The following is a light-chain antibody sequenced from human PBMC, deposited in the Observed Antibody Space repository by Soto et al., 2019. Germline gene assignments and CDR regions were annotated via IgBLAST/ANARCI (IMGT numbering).Light chain of an antibody. Sequence: EIVMTQSPATLSVSPGERATLSCRASQSVSRNLAWYRQKPGQAPRLLIYGASTRATGIPARFSGSGSGTEFTLTISSLQSEDFAVFYCQQYDNWPITFGQGTRLEIK. V-gene: IGKV3-15*01. CDR3: QQYDNWPIT. CDR2: GAS. J-gene: IGKJ5*01. CDR1: QSVSRN.